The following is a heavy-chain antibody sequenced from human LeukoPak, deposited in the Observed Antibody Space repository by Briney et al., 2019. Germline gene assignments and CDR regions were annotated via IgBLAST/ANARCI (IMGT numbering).Heavy chain of an antibody. Sequence: SQTLSLTCTVSGVSISSGGYYWSCIRQHPGKGLEWIGYIYYSGSTYYTPSLKNRVTISVATSKNQFSLRLSSVTAVDTAVYYCARGGGGYSWYFDLWGRGTLVTVSS. D-gene: IGHD5-12*01. J-gene: IGHJ2*01. CDR3: ARGGGGYSWYFDL. CDR2: IYYSGST. CDR1: GVSISSGGYY. V-gene: IGHV4-31*03.